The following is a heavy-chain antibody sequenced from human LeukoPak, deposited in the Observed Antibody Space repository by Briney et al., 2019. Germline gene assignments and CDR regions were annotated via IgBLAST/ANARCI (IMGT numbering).Heavy chain of an antibody. D-gene: IGHD3-3*01. Sequence: TSETLSLTCTVSGGSISSSSYYWGWIRQPPGKGLEWIGGIYYSGSTYYNPSLKSRVTISVDTSKNQFSLKLSSVTAADTAVYYCARHPSYYDFWSGYYKPDSDFDYWGQGTLVTVSS. J-gene: IGHJ4*02. CDR1: GGSISSSSYY. CDR3: ARHPSYYDFWSGYYKPDSDFDY. V-gene: IGHV4-39*01. CDR2: IYYSGST.